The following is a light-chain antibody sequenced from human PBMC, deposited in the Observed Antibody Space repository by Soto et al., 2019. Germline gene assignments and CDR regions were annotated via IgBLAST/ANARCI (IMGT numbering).Light chain of an antibody. CDR3: QQSYNTPLT. J-gene: IGKJ3*01. CDR1: QSISSY. Sequence: DIQMTQSPSTLSASVGDTVTITCRASQSISSYLNWYQQKPGKAPKFLIYAASSLQSGVPPRFSGSGSGTDFTLTISSLQPEDFATYYCQQSYNTPLTFGPGTKVDIK. CDR2: AAS. V-gene: IGKV1-39*01.